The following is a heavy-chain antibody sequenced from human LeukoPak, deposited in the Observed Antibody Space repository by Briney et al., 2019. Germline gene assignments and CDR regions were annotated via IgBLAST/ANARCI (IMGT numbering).Heavy chain of an antibody. CDR3: ARAPNFYDSSGYLLSLDY. D-gene: IGHD3-22*01. CDR2: IIPIFGTA. V-gene: IGHV1-69*13. J-gene: IGHJ4*02. Sequence: SVKVSCKASGGTXNSYAISWVRQAPGQGLEWMGGIIPIFGTANYAQKFQGRVTITADESTSTAYMDLTSLRSEDTAVYYCARAPNFYDSSGYLLSLDYWGQGTLVTVSS. CDR1: GGTXNSYA.